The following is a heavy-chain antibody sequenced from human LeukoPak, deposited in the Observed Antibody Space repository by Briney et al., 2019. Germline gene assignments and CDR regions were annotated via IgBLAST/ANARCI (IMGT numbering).Heavy chain of an antibody. Sequence: GGSLRLSCAASGFTFRSYVMNWVRQAPGKGLEWVAVISDDGDNEYYAASVKGRFTISRDNSRNTLDLQMNSLRAEDTAVYYCASRNYYDSSGYYYYYFDYWGQGILVTVSS. V-gene: IGHV3-30*04. CDR2: ISDDGDNE. J-gene: IGHJ4*02. CDR3: ASRNYYDSSGYYYYYFDY. CDR1: GFTFRSYV. D-gene: IGHD3-22*01.